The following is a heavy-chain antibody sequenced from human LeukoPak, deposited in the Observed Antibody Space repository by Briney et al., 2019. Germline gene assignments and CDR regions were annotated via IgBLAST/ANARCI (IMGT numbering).Heavy chain of an antibody. Sequence: SETLSLTCTVSGGSVSSYYWGWIRQPPGKGLEWIWSIYYSGSTYYNPSLKSRVTISVDTSKNQFSLKLSSVTAADTAVYYCARVGDIVATITLYYYFDYWGQGTLVTVSS. CDR1: GGSVSSYY. CDR2: IYYSGST. CDR3: ARVGDIVATITLYYYFDY. V-gene: IGHV4-39*01. J-gene: IGHJ4*02. D-gene: IGHD5-12*01.